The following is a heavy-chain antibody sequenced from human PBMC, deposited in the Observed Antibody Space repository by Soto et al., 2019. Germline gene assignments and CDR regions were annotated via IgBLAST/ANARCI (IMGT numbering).Heavy chain of an antibody. CDR2: IYPGDSDT. J-gene: IGHJ4*02. Sequence: PGESLKISCKGSGYSFTSYWIGWVRQMPGKGLEWMGIIYPGDSDTRYSPSFQGQVTISADKSISTAYLQWSSLKASDTAMYYCAKLEWLSYARMYFDYWGQGTLVTVSS. D-gene: IGHD3-3*01. CDR3: AKLEWLSYARMYFDY. V-gene: IGHV5-51*01. CDR1: GYSFTSYW.